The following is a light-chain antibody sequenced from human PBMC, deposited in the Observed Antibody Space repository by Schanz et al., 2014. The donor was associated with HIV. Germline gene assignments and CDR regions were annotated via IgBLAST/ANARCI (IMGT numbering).Light chain of an antibody. J-gene: IGLJ1*01. CDR2: EVS. CDR3: CSYSRVGTPHYV. V-gene: IGLV2-8*01. CDR1: SSDVGGYNY. Sequence: QSALTQPPSASGSPGQSVTISCTGTSSDVGGYNYVSWYQQHPGKAPKVMIYEVSKRPSGVPDRFSGSKSGNTASLTVSGLQAEDEGDYYCCSYSRVGTPHYVFGTGTKLTVL.